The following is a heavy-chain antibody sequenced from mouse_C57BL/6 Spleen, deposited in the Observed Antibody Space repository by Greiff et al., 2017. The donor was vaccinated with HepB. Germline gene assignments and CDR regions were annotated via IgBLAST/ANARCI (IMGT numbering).Heavy chain of an antibody. V-gene: IGHV1-64*01. D-gene: IGHD2-5*01. CDR3: ARRCYYSNYHYYAMDY. CDR2: IHPNSGST. CDR1: GYTFTSYW. J-gene: IGHJ4*01. Sequence: QVQLQQPGAELVKPGASVKLSCKASGYTFTSYWMHWVKQRPGQGLEWIGMIHPNSGSTNYNEKFKSKATLTVDKSSSTAYMQLSSLTSEDSAVYYCARRCYYSNYHYYAMDYWGQGTSVTVSS.